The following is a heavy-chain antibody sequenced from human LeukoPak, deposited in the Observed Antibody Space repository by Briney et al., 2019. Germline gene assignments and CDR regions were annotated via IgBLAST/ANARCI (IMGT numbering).Heavy chain of an antibody. CDR1: GGSFSGYY. CDR2: INHSGST. V-gene: IGHV4-34*01. D-gene: IGHD6-6*01. J-gene: IGHJ3*02. CDR3: ARARYSSSSFVFDI. Sequence: SETLSLTCAVYGGSFSGYYWSWIRQPPGKGLEWIGEINHSGSTDYNPSLKSRVTRSVDTSKNQFSLKLSSVTAADTAVYYCARARYSSSSFVFDIWGQGTMVTVSS.